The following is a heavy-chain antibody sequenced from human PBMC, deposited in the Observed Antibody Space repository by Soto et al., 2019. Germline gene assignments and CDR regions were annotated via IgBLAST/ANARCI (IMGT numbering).Heavy chain of an antibody. D-gene: IGHD3-10*01. CDR1: GGTVSSYA. CDR2: FIPIFVSA. J-gene: IGHJ4*02. Sequence: QLHLVQSRAEVKKAGSSVKVSCKASGGTVSSYAITWVRQAPGKGLEWMGVFIPIFVSAHYAPKFQGRITITADESTSTAYMELSGLTSEDTAIYYCARDVSSDTTGFRGYDLWGQGTQVTVSS. CDR3: ARDVSSDTTGFRGYDL. V-gene: IGHV1-69*01.